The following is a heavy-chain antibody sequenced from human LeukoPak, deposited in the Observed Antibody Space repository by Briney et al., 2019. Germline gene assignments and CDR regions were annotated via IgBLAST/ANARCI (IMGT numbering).Heavy chain of an antibody. CDR2: FSGSGGST. Sequence: GGSLRLSCAASGFTFSSYAMSWVRQAPGKGLEGVSAFSGSGGSTYYADSVKGRFTISRDNSKNTLYLQMNSLRAEDTAVYYCAKIRKYGPDAFDIWGQGTMVTVSS. CDR1: GFTFSSYA. V-gene: IGHV3-23*01. CDR3: AKIRKYGPDAFDI. J-gene: IGHJ3*02. D-gene: IGHD1-14*01.